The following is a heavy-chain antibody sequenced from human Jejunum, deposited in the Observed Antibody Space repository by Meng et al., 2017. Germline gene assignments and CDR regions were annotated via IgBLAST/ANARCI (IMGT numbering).Heavy chain of an antibody. CDR1: GYSVRSYG. CDR2: IDNWNAHP. CDR3: AIEKRPATLTTHYFDY. Sequence: QVQLVQSGAEVRKPGASVRVSCETIGYSVRSYGISWVRQAPGQGLEWIGWIDNWNAHPNYGQQFQGRVALSTDRFTETAYMELWGLTSDDTAMYYCAIEKRPATLTTHYFDYWGQGTLVTVSS. D-gene: IGHD2/OR15-2a*01. V-gene: IGHV1-18*01. J-gene: IGHJ4*02.